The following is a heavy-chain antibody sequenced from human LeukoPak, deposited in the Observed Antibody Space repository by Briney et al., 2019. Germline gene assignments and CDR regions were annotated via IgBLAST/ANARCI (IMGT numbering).Heavy chain of an antibody. Sequence: SETLSLTCTVSGGSISSYYWSWIRQPAGKGLEWIGRIYTSGSTNYNPSLKSRVTMSVDTSKNQFSLKLSSVTAADTAVYYCARDSPDYSYGRRFDYWGQGTLVTVSS. CDR2: IYTSGST. CDR3: ARDSPDYSYGRRFDY. CDR1: GGSISSYY. J-gene: IGHJ4*02. V-gene: IGHV4-4*07. D-gene: IGHD5-18*01.